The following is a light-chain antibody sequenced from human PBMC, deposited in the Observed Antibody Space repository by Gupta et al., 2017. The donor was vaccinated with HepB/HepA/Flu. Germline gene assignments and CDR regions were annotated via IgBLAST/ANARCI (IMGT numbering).Light chain of an antibody. Sequence: YELTLPPSVSVSPGQTASTTCSGDRLGDKYVCWYQQKPGQSPILVIYENNRRPSGFPERFSGSIAGNTATLTISGTQAMDEADYYCQAWDSSTDVVFGGGTKLTVL. V-gene: IGLV3-1*01. CDR3: QAWDSSTDVV. CDR2: ENN. CDR1: RLGDKY. J-gene: IGLJ2*01.